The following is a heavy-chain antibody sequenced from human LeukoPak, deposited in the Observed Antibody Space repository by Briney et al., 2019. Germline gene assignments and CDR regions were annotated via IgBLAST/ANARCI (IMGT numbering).Heavy chain of an antibody. D-gene: IGHD3-22*01. J-gene: IGHJ4*02. Sequence: GGSLRLSCGASGFIFSSYWMAWVRQAPGKGLEWVSYISSSSSTIYYADSVKGRFTISRDNAKNSLYLQMNSLRAEDTAVYYCARGAYYYEDWGQGTLVTVSS. CDR2: ISSSSSTI. CDR1: GFIFSSYW. V-gene: IGHV3-48*01. CDR3: ARGAYYYED.